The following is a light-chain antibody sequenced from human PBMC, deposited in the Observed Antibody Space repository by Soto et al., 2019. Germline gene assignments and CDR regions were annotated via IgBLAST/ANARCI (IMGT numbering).Light chain of an antibody. V-gene: IGLV2-14*01. J-gene: IGLJ1*01. CDR2: DVS. CDR1: SSDVGAYNY. Sequence: QSVLTQPDSVSGSPGQSITISCTGTSSDVGAYNYVSWYQQHPGKAPKLMIYDVSHRPSGVSHRFSGSKSGNTASLTISGLQAEDEADYYCGSYTTSSNYVFGTGTKVTVL. CDR3: GSYTTSSNYV.